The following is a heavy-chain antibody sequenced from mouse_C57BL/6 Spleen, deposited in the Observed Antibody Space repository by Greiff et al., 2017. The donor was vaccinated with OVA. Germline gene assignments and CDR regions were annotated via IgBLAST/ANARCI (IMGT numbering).Heavy chain of an antibody. D-gene: IGHD3-3*01. J-gene: IGHJ4*01. V-gene: IGHV1-55*01. Sequence: QVHVKQPGAELVKPGASVKMSCKASGYTFTSYWITWVKQRPGQGLEWIGDIYPGSGSTNYNEKFKSKATLTVDTSSSTAYMQLSSLTSEDSAVYYCARREGTRAMDYWGQGTSVTVSS. CDR1: GYTFTSYW. CDR2: IYPGSGST. CDR3: ARREGTRAMDY.